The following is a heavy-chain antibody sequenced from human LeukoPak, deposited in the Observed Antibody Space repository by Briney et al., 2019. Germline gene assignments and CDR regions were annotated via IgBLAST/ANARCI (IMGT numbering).Heavy chain of an antibody. D-gene: IGHD2-2*02. V-gene: IGHV4-30-4*08. Sequence: PSETLSLTCTVSGGSISSGDYYWSWIRQPPGKGLEWIGYIYYSGSTYYNPSLKSRVTISVDTSKNQFSLKLSSVTAADTAVYYCARDLGDCSSTSCYTKDDAGYWGQGTLVTVSS. CDR1: GGSISSGDYY. CDR3: ARDLGDCSSTSCYTKDDAGY. CDR2: IYYSGST. J-gene: IGHJ4*02.